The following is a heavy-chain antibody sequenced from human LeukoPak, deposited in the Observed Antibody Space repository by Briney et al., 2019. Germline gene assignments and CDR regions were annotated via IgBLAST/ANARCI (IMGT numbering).Heavy chain of an antibody. CDR2: ISSSGSTI. CDR1: GFTFSSYE. CDR3: AKSQAQIVAAIYY. Sequence: GGSLRLSCAASGFTFSSYEMNWVRQAPGKGLEWVSYISSSGSTIYYADSVKGRFTISRDNSKNTLYLQMHSLRAEDTAVYYCAKSQAQIVAAIYYWGQGTLVTVSS. D-gene: IGHD2-21*02. V-gene: IGHV3-48*03. J-gene: IGHJ4*02.